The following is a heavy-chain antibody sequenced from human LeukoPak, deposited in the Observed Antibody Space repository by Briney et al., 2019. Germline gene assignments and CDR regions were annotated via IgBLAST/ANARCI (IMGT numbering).Heavy chain of an antibody. D-gene: IGHD4-17*01. CDR3: ARDLANGDYVY. Sequence: SVRVSCKAPGGTFSIYAISWVRQAPGQGLEWMGGIIPIFGTANYAQKFQGRVTITADESTSTAYMELSSLRSEDTAVYYCARDLANGDYVYWGQGTLVTVSS. CDR2: IIPIFGTA. CDR1: GGTFSIYA. V-gene: IGHV1-69*13. J-gene: IGHJ4*02.